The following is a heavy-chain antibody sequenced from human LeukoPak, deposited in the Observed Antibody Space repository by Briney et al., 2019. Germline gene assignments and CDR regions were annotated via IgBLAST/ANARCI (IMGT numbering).Heavy chain of an antibody. CDR1: GFTVSSNY. CDR3: ARDFDRWLQLVY. CDR2: ISYDGSNK. J-gene: IGHJ4*02. Sequence: GVLRLSCAASGFTVSSNYMSWVRQAPGKGLEWVAVISYDGSNKYYADSVKGRFTISRDNSKNTLYLQMNSLRAEDTAVYYCARDFDRWLQLVYWGQGTLVTVSS. D-gene: IGHD5-12*01. V-gene: IGHV3-30-3*01.